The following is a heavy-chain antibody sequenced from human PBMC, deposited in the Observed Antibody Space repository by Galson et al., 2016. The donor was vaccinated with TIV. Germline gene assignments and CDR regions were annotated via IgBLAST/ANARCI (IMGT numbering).Heavy chain of an antibody. CDR2: IYPADSET. J-gene: IGHJ4*02. CDR1: GYSFATFW. V-gene: IGHV5-51*03. CDR3: ARAFWTGNYFFDF. Sequence: QSGAEVTKPGESLKISCKASGYSFATFWVGWVRQMPGQGLEWMGVIYPADSETRYSPSFQGQVTISADKSINTAFVQWSSLKASDTAMYYCARAFWTGNYFFDFWGQGTLVTVSS. D-gene: IGHD3/OR15-3a*01.